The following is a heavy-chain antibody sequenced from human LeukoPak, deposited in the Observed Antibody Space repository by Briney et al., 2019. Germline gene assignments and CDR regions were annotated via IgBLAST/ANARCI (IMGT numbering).Heavy chain of an antibody. CDR3: ARFKQRAIVVVVAATRGLDY. CDR1: GFTFSSYW. V-gene: IGHV3-7*01. J-gene: IGHJ4*02. D-gene: IGHD2-15*01. Sequence: GGSLRLSCAASGFTFSSYWMSWVRQAPGKGLECVANIKQDGSEKYYVDSMKGRFTISRDNAKNSLYLQMNRLRGEDTAVYYCARFKQRAIVVVVAATRGLDYWGQGTLVTVSS. CDR2: IKQDGSEK.